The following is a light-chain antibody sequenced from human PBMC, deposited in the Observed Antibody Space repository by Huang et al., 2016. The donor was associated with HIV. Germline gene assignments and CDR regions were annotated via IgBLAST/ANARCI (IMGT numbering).Light chain of an antibody. V-gene: IGKV3-20*01. Sequence: EIVLTQSPGTLSLSPGERATLSCRASQSVSTSYLAWYQQKPGQAPRLLIYGASSRATGIPDRFSGSGSGTDFTLTIARLEPEDFALYHCQQYGRSRTFGQGTKVEMK. CDR2: GAS. CDR1: QSVSTSY. J-gene: IGKJ1*01. CDR3: QQYGRSRT.